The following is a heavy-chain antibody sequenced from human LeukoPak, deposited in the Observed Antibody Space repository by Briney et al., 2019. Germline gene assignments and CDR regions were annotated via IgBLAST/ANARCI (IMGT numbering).Heavy chain of an antibody. CDR3: AKAPGLWFGESNNWFDP. CDR1: GFTFDDYA. Sequence: GGSLRLSCAASGFTFDDYAMHWVRQTPGKGLEWVSGISWNSRSIGYADSVKGRFTISRDNAKNSLYLQMNSLRAEDTALYYCAKAPGLWFGESNNWFDPWGQGTLVTVSS. CDR2: ISWNSRSI. V-gene: IGHV3-9*01. D-gene: IGHD3-10*01. J-gene: IGHJ5*02.